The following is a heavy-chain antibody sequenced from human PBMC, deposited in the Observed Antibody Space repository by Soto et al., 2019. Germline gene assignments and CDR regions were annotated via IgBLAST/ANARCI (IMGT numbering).Heavy chain of an antibody. V-gene: IGHV4-34*01. J-gene: IGHJ6*02. CDR2: INHSGST. CDR1: GGSFSGYY. CDR3: ERGRVTAMGLDHYYYGMDV. Sequence: SGTLSLTCAVYGGSFSGYYWSWIRQPPGKGLEWIGEINHSGSTNYNPSLKSRVTISVDTSKNQFSLKLSSVTAADTAVYYCERGRVTAMGLDHYYYGMDVWGQGTTVTVSS. D-gene: IGHD5-18*01.